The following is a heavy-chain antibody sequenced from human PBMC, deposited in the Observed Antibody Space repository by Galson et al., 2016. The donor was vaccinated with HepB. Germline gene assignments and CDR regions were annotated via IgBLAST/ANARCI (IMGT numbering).Heavy chain of an antibody. CDR1: GFSLSTSGVG. J-gene: IGHJ6*02. D-gene: IGHD4-17*01. CDR2: IYWDDDK. V-gene: IGHV2-5*02. CDR3: AHSEQPYGAYSAYYDGMDV. Sequence: PALVKPTQTLTLTCTFSGFSLSTSGVGVGWIRQPPGKALEWLALIYWDDDKHYNPSLKSRLTITKDTSKNQVVLTMTNLDHVDTATYFCAHSEQPYGAYSAYYDGMDVWGQGTTVTVSS.